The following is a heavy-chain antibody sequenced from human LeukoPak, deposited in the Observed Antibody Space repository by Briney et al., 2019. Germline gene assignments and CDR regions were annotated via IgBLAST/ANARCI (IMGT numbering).Heavy chain of an antibody. J-gene: IGHJ4*02. Sequence: ASVKVSCKVYGYTLTQLVIHWVRQAPGKGLEWMGGFDPEDGETIYAQKFQGRVTMTEDTSTDTAYMELSSLRSEDTAFYYCATSSGTYFLYWGQGTLVTV. V-gene: IGHV1-24*01. CDR2: FDPEDGET. CDR3: ATSSGTYFLY. CDR1: GYTLTQLV. D-gene: IGHD1-26*01.